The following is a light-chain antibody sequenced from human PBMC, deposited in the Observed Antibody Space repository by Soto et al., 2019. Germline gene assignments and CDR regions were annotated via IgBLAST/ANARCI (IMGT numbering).Light chain of an antibody. J-gene: IGLJ1*01. CDR3: CADAGRSTYV. Sequence: QSALTQPASVSGSPGQSVTISCTRSSSDGGSYNFVSWYQQHPGKVPKVMIYEVSKRPSGVSDRFSGSKSGNTASLTISGLQAEDDADYYCCADAGRSTYVFGTGTKLTVL. CDR1: SSDGGSYNF. CDR2: EVS. V-gene: IGLV2-23*02.